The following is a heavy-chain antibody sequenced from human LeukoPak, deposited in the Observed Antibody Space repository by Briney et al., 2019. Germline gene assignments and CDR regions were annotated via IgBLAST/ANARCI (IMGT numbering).Heavy chain of an antibody. D-gene: IGHD6-19*01. CDR2: IYTSGST. Sequence: SETLSLTCTVSGGSISSGSYYWSWMRQPAGKGLEWIGRIYTSGSTNYNPSLKSRVTISVDTSKNQFSLKLSSVTAADTAVYYCARKYSSGLNWFDPWGQGTLVTVSS. CDR1: GGSISSGSYY. J-gene: IGHJ5*02. CDR3: ARKYSSGLNWFDP. V-gene: IGHV4-61*02.